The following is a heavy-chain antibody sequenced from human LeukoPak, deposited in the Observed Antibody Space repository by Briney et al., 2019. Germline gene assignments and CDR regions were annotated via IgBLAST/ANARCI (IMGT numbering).Heavy chain of an antibody. CDR3: ARERSQTLSIAAYFDY. Sequence: ASVKVSCKGSGYNFDRYGVNWVRQAPGQGLEWVGWISTYNGNTFYAQKFEGRVSMTTDTSTNTVYMDLRSLRSDDTAVYYCARERSQTLSIAAYFDYWGQGTLVTVSS. J-gene: IGHJ4*02. V-gene: IGHV1-18*04. CDR1: GYNFDRYG. CDR2: ISTYNGNT. D-gene: IGHD6-6*01.